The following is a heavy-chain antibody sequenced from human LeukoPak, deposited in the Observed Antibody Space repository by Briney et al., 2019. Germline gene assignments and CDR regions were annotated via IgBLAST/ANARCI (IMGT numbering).Heavy chain of an antibody. CDR1: GGSISSSSYY. J-gene: IGHJ3*02. V-gene: IGHV4-39*07. CDR2: IYYSGST. D-gene: IGHD3-22*01. CDR3: ARPKRDSASYYDAFDI. Sequence: NPSETLSLTCTVSGGSISSSSYYWGWIRQPPGKGLEWIGSIYYSGSTYYNPSLKSRVTISVDTSKNQFSLKMSSVTAADTAVYYCARPKRDSASYYDAFDIWGQGTMVTVSS.